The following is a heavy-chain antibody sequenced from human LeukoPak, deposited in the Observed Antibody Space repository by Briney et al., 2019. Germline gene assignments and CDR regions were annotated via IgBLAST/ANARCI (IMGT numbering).Heavy chain of an antibody. J-gene: IGHJ6*02. V-gene: IGHV3-30*18. CDR1: GFTFSSYG. CDR3: AKPPRTTDYYYYYGMDV. Sequence: TGGSLRLSCAASGFTFSSYGMHWVRQAPGKGLEWVAVISYDGSNKYYADSVKGRFTISRDNSKNTLYLQMNSLRAEVTAVYYCAKPPRTTDYYYYYGMDVWGQGATVTVSS. CDR2: ISYDGSNK. D-gene: IGHD1-14*01.